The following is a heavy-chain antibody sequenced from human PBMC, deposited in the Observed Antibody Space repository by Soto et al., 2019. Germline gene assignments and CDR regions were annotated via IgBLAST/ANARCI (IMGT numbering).Heavy chain of an antibody. J-gene: IGHJ5*02. CDR1: GFSLSTSGVG. CDR2: IYWDDDK. CDR3: ARQASQYYDSSGYYYIDWFDP. Sequence: SGPTLVNPTQTLTLTCTFSGFSLSTSGVGVGWIRQPPGKALEWLALIYWDDDKRYSPSLKSRPTITKDTSKNQVVPTMTNMDPLDTATYYCARQASQYYDSSGYYYIDWFDPWGQGTLVTVSS. D-gene: IGHD3-22*01. V-gene: IGHV2-5*02.